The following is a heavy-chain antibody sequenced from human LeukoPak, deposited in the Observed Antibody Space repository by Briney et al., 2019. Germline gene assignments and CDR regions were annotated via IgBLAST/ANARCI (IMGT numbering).Heavy chain of an antibody. J-gene: IGHJ6*03. CDR2: ITTGSSYI. V-gene: IGHV3-21*01. CDR3: ARVEATTARSYNYYYMDV. CDR1: GFSFSLYA. D-gene: IGHD1-1*01. Sequence: GGSLRLSCSASGFSFSLYAMNWVRQAPGKGLEWVSSITTGSSYIYYADSVRGRFTVSRDSAKNSLYLQMNDLRDEDTAMYYCARVEATTARSYNYYYMDVWGKGTTVTASS.